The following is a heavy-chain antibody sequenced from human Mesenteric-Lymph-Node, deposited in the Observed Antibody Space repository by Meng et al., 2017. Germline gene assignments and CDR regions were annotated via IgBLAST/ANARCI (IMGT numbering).Heavy chain of an antibody. V-gene: IGHV1-18*01. CDR2: ISAYNGNT. CDR3: ARDLVRVWFGESSFFDY. D-gene: IGHD3-10*01. Sequence: QVQLVQLGVEVKRPGASVKVSCKGSGYTFTSYGISWVRQAPGQGLEWMGWISAYNGNTNYAQKFQGRVTMTRDTSISTAYMELSRLRSDDTAVYYCARDLVRVWFGESSFFDYWGQGTLVTVSS. J-gene: IGHJ4*02. CDR1: GYTFTSYG.